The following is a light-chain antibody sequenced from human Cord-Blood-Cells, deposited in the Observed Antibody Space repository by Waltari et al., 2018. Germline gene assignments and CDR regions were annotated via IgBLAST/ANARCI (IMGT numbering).Light chain of an antibody. J-gene: IGKJ4*01. CDR2: AAS. Sequence: DIQMTQSPSSLSASVGDRVTITCRASQSISSYLNWYQQKPGKAPQLLIYAASSLKSGVPSRFSGSGSGTDFTLTISSLQPEDFATYYCQQSYSTPPTFGGGTKVEIK. V-gene: IGKV1-39*01. CDR1: QSISSY. CDR3: QQSYSTPPT.